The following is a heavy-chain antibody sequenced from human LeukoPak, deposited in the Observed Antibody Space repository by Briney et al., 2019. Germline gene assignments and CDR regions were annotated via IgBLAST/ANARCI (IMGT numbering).Heavy chain of an antibody. J-gene: IGHJ4*02. CDR3: ARARITGSLGY. CDR1: GGSFSGYY. CDR2: INHSGST. Sequence: SETLSLTCAVYGGSFSGYYWSWIRQPPGKRLEWIGEINHSGSTNYNPSLKSRVTISVDTSKNQFSLKLSSVTAADTAVYYCARARITGSLGYWGQGTLVTVSS. V-gene: IGHV4-34*01. D-gene: IGHD1-20*01.